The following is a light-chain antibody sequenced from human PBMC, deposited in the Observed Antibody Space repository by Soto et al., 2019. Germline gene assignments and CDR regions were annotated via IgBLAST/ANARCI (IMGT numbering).Light chain of an antibody. CDR2: DAS. Sequence: EIVLTQSPSTLSLTPLERCTLSFRASQSVSSYLAWFQQKPGQAPRLLIYDASIRATGIPARFSGSGSETDFTLTISSLETEDFAVYYCQQSASWVTFGQGTRLEI. V-gene: IGKV3-11*01. CDR3: QQSASWVT. CDR1: QSVSSY. J-gene: IGKJ5*01.